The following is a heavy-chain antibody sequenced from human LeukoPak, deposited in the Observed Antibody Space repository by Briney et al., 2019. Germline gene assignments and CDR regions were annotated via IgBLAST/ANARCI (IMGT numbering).Heavy chain of an antibody. CDR2: IYYSGST. D-gene: IGHD3-16*02. J-gene: IGHJ4*02. CDR1: GGSISSSSYY. V-gene: IGHV4-39*07. CDR3: ARGRGDYVWGSYRSVYYFDY. Sequence: SETLSLTCTVSGGSISSSSYYWGWIRQPPGKGLEWIGSIYYSGSTYYNPSLKSRVTISVDTSKNQFSLKLSSVTAADTAVYYCARGRGDYVWGSYRSVYYFDYWGQGTLVTVSS.